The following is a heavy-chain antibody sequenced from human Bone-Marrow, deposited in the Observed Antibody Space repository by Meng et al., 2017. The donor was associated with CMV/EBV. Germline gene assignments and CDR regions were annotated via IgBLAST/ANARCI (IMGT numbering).Heavy chain of an antibody. Sequence: SLKISCAASGFTFDDYAMHWVRQAPGKGLEWVSGISWNSGSIGYADSVKGRFTISRDNAKNSLYLQMNSLRAEDTALYYCAKDNEGYCTNGVCYTFDYWGQGTLATVSS. CDR1: GFTFDDYA. V-gene: IGHV3-9*01. J-gene: IGHJ4*02. CDR2: ISWNSGSI. D-gene: IGHD2-8*01. CDR3: AKDNEGYCTNGVCYTFDY.